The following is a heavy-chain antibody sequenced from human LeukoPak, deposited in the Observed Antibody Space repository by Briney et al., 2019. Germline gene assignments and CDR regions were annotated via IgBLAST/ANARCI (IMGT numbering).Heavy chain of an antibody. CDR1: GCTLTELS. J-gene: IGHJ4*02. V-gene: IGHV1-24*01. D-gene: IGHD6-19*01. CDR3: ATDVYSSGWYSRKFDY. Sequence: EASAKVSCKVSGCTLTELSMHWVRQAPGKGLEWMGGFDPEDGETIYAQKFQGRVTMTEDTSTDTAYMEPSSLEDTAVYYCATDVYSSGWYSRKFDYWGQGTLVTVSS. CDR2: FDPEDGET.